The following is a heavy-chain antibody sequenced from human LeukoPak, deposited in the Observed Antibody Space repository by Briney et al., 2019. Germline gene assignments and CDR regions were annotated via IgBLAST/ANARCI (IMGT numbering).Heavy chain of an antibody. V-gene: IGHV5-10-1*01. CDR3: ARQYCSGGSCYPNWFDP. CDR2: IDPSDSYT. J-gene: IGHJ5*02. D-gene: IGHD2-15*01. Sequence: GESLKISGKGSGYSFTSYWISWVRQMPGKGLEWMGRIDPSDSYTNYSPSFQGHVTISADKSISTAYLQWSSLKASDTAMYYCARQYCSGGSCYPNWFDPWGQGTLVTVSS. CDR1: GYSFTSYW.